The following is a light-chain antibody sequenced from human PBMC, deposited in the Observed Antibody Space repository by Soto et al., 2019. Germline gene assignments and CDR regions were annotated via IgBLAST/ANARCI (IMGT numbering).Light chain of an antibody. Sequence: EIVLTQSPGTLPLSPGERATLSCRASQSISINYIAWYQQKPGQAPRLLIYGGYNRASGIPDRFSGSSSGTEFTLTIRRLEPEDIEEYFCHGQQYCVSSAYTFGQGTKLEIK. V-gene: IGKV3-20*01. CDR1: QSISINY. CDR3: HGQQYCVSSAYT. CDR2: GGY. J-gene: IGKJ2*01.